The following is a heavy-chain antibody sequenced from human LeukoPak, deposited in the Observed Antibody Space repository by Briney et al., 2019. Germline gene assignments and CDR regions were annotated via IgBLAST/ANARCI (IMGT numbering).Heavy chain of an antibody. D-gene: IGHD2-15*01. V-gene: IGHV1-69*13. Sequence: GASVKVSCKASGGTFSSYAISWVRQAPGQGLEWMGGIIPIFGTANYAQKFQGRVTITADESTSTAYMELSSLRSEDTAVYYCASNVVVVDPAPYYYGMDVWGQGTTVTVSS. CDR3: ASNVVVVDPAPYYYGMDV. CDR1: GGTFSSYA. CDR2: IIPIFGTA. J-gene: IGHJ6*02.